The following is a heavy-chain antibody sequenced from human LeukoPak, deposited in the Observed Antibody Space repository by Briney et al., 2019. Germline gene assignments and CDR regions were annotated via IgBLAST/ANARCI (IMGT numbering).Heavy chain of an antibody. CDR2: IQNDGGNE. V-gene: IGHV3-30*02. Sequence: GGSLRLSCATSGFTFSTFHMHWVRQAPGGVPEWVAFIQNDGGNEYYGDFVKGRFTISRDNSKSTLYLQLNSLTTEDTAVYYCARSYVLNFFNPWGQGTLVTVSS. J-gene: IGHJ5*02. D-gene: IGHD3-10*02. CDR1: GFTFSTFH. CDR3: ARSYVLNFFNP.